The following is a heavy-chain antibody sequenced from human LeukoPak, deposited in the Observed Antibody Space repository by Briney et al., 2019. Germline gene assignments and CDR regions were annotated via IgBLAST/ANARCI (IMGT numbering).Heavy chain of an antibody. D-gene: IGHD4-17*01. Sequence: GGSLRLSCAASGFTFSSYAMSWVRQAPGKGLAWVSGISGSGITTYYADSVKGRFTISRDNAKNSLYLQMNSLRAEDTAVYYCARRLPNDYGDYVYGMDVWGQGTTVTVSS. J-gene: IGHJ6*02. CDR3: ARRLPNDYGDYVYGMDV. CDR2: ISGSGITT. V-gene: IGHV3-23*01. CDR1: GFTFSSYA.